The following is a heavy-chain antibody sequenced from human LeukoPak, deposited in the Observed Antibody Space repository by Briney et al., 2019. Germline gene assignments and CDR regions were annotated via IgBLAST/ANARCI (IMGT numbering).Heavy chain of an antibody. CDR2: INHSGST. CDR3: ARLRDYYDSSGYSYYPFDY. J-gene: IGHJ4*02. CDR1: GGSISSGSYY. D-gene: IGHD3-22*01. Sequence: SETLSLTCTVSGGSISSGSYYWSWIRQPPGKGLEWIGEINHSGSTNYNPSLKSRVTISVDTSKNQFSLKLSSVTAADTAVYYCARLRDYYDSSGYSYYPFDYWGQGTLVTVSS. V-gene: IGHV4-39*07.